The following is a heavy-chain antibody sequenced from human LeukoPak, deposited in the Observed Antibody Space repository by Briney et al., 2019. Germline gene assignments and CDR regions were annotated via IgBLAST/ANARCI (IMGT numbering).Heavy chain of an antibody. CDR2: ISYDGSNK. CDR3: ARASGMDV. Sequence: GGSLRLSCAASGFTFSSYAMHWVRQAPGKGLEWVAVISYDGSNKYYADSVKGRFTISRDNSKNTLYLQMNSLRAEDTAVYYRARASGMDVWGQGTTVTVSS. CDR1: GFTFSSYA. V-gene: IGHV3-30*04. J-gene: IGHJ6*02.